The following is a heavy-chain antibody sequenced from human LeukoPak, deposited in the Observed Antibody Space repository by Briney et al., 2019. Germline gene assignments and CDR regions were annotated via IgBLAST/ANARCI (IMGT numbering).Heavy chain of an antibody. V-gene: IGHV3-73*01. J-gene: IGHJ5*02. D-gene: IGHD2-15*01. CDR2: IRTEPKNFAT. Sequence: GGSLRLSCAGSRFSFSDSAMHWVRQASGKGLEWVGRIRTEPKNFATAYAASVRGRFTISRDDSRKTAFLHMNGLKVEDSAVYYCYSTNSSPGGNWFDPWGQGTLVTVSS. CDR3: YSTNSSPGGNWFDP. CDR1: RFSFSDSA.